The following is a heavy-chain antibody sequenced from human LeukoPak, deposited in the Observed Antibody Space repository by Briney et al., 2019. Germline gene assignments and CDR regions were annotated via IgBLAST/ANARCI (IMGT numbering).Heavy chain of an antibody. CDR1: GGSISSSSYY. J-gene: IGHJ3*02. V-gene: IGHV4-39*07. CDR3: ARDTMMDAFDI. Sequence: SETLSLTCTVSGGSISSSSYYWGWIRQPPGKGLEWIGSIYYSGSTYYNPSLKSRVTISVDTSKNQFSLKLSSVTAADTAVYYCARDTMMDAFDIWGQGTMVTVSS. D-gene: IGHD3-22*01. CDR2: IYYSGST.